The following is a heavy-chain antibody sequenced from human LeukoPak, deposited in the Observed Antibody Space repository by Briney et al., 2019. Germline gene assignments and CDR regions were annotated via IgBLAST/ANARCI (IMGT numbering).Heavy chain of an antibody. V-gene: IGHV3-30*04. J-gene: IGHJ6*03. CDR2: ISYDGSNK. D-gene: IGHD3-16*02. Sequence: GGSLRLSCAASGFTFSSYAMHWVRQAPGKGLEWVAVISYDGSNKYYADSVKGRFTISRGNSKNTLYLQMNSLRAEDTAVYYCARGPYYDYVWGSYRPYYYYYYMDVWGKGTTVTISS. CDR1: GFTFSSYA. CDR3: ARGPYYDYVWGSYRPYYYYYYMDV.